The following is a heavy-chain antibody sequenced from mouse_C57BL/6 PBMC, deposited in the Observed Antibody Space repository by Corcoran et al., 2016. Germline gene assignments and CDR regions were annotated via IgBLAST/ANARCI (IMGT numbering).Heavy chain of an antibody. CDR3: ARGAN. V-gene: IGHV1-26*01. J-gene: IGHJ2*01. D-gene: IGHD3-1*01. CDR1: GYTFTDYY. Sequence: EVQLQQSGPELVKPGASVKISCKASGYTFTDYYMNWVKQSHGKSLEWIGDINPNNGGTSYNQKFKGKATLTVDKSSSTAYMELRSLTSEDSAGYYCARGANWGQGTTLTVSS. CDR2: INPNNGGT.